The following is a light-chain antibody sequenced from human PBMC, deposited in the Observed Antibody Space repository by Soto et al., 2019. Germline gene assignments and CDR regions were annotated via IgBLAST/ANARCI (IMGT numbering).Light chain of an antibody. CDR2: DVS. V-gene: IGLV2-14*01. J-gene: IGLJ2*01. CDR1: SSDVGGFNY. CDR3: TSYTSGSTVV. Sequence: QSALTQPASVSGSPGQSITISCTGTSSDVGGFNYVSWYQQHPGKAPQLMIYDVSNRPSGISNRFSGSKSGNMASLTISGLQAGDEAAYYCTSYTSGSTVVFGGGTKLTVL.